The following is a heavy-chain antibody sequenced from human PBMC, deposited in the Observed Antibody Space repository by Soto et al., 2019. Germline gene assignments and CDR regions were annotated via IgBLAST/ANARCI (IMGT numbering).Heavy chain of an antibody. Sequence: QVQLQESGPGLVKPSQTLSLTCTASGGSISSGNYYWSWIRQHPGKGLEWIGYIFYSGSTYYNPSLQSRVTISVDTSKNQFSLKLSSVTAADTAVYYCARGGSGDIVVVAAIDYWGQGTLVTVSS. J-gene: IGHJ4*02. CDR1: GGSISSGNYY. D-gene: IGHD2-15*01. V-gene: IGHV4-31*03. CDR2: IFYSGST. CDR3: ARGGSGDIVVVAAIDY.